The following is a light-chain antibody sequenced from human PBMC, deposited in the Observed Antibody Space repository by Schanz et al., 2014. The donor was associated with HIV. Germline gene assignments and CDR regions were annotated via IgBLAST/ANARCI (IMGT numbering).Light chain of an antibody. V-gene: IGKV1-12*01. CDR1: QGISSW. J-gene: IGKJ2*01. CDR2: QAS. CDR3: QQCVTYPYT. Sequence: DIQMTQSPSSVSASVGARVTITCRARQGISSWLAWYQQKSGRAPKLLIYQASILETGVPSRFSGSGSGTSFTLTITSLQPDDFATYYCQQCVTYPYTFGQGTKLDIK.